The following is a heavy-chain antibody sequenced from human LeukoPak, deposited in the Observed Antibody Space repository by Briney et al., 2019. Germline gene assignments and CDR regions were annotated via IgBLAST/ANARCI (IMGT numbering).Heavy chain of an antibody. CDR1: GYTFTSYG. CDR2: ISAYNGNT. V-gene: IGHV1-18*01. CDR3: ARDHYDFWSGYTAHAFDI. Sequence: ASVKVSCKASGYTFTSYGISWVRQAPGRGLECMGWISAYNGNTNYAQKLQGRVTMTTDTSTSTAYMELRSLRSDDTAVYYCARDHYDFWSGYTAHAFDIWGQGTMVTVSS. D-gene: IGHD3-3*01. J-gene: IGHJ3*02.